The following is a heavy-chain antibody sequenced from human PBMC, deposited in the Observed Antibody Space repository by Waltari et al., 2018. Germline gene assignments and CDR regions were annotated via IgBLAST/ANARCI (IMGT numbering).Heavy chain of an antibody. D-gene: IGHD1-26*01. CDR1: GGSISSYY. CDR2: IYTSGST. CDR3: ARDRRGIVGEMNYFDY. Sequence: QVQLQESGPGLVKPSETLSLTCTVSGGSISSYYWSWLRQPAGKGLEWIGRIYTSGSTNSNPSLKSRVTMSVDTSKNQCSRKLSSVTAADTAVYYCARDRRGIVGEMNYFDYWGQGTLVTVSS. V-gene: IGHV4-4*07. J-gene: IGHJ4*02.